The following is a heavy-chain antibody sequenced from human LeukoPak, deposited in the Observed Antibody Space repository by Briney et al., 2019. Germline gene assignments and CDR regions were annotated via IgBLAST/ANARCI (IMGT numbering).Heavy chain of an antibody. CDR2: ISSTATTM. CDR1: GFTFSSYE. CDR3: AREGGYYLRSIDY. Sequence: GGSLRLSCAASGFTFSSYEMNWVSQAPGRGLEWVSYISSTATTMHYADSVMGRFTISRDNAKKSLYLQMNSLRAEDTAVYYCAREGGYYLRSIDYWGQGTLVTVSS. J-gene: IGHJ4*02. D-gene: IGHD1-26*01. V-gene: IGHV3-48*03.